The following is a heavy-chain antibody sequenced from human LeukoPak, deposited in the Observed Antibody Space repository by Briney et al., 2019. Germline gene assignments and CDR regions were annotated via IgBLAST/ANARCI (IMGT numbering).Heavy chain of an antibody. CDR3: ARLDIAAAATGY. CDR1: GGSISSSSYY. Sequence: SGTLSLTCTVSGGSISSSSYYWGWIRQPPGKGLEWIGSIYYSGSTYYNPSLKSRVTISVDTSKNQFSLKLSSVTAADTAAYYCARLDIAAAATGYWGQGTLVTVSS. J-gene: IGHJ4*02. V-gene: IGHV4-39*01. CDR2: IYYSGST. D-gene: IGHD6-13*01.